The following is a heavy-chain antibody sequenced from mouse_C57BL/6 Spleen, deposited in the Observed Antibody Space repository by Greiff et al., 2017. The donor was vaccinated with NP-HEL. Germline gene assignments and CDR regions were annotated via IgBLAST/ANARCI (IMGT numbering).Heavy chain of an antibody. CDR3: ARRGGNYVWYFDV. CDR2: ISNLAYSI. J-gene: IGHJ1*03. D-gene: IGHD2-1*01. CDR1: GFTFSDYG. Sequence: EVKLVESGGGLVQPGGSLKLSCAASGFTFSDYGMAWVRQAPRKGPEWVAFISNLAYSIYYADTVTGRFTISRENAKNTLYLEMSSLRSEDTAMYYCARRGGNYVWYFDVWGTGTTVTVSS. V-gene: IGHV5-15*01.